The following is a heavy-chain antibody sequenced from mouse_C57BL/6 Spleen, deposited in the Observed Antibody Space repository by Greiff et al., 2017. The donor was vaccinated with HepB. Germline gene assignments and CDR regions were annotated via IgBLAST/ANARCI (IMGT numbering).Heavy chain of an antibody. J-gene: IGHJ1*03. CDR3: ARSDWDDGYFDV. CDR2: IYPGDGDT. CDR1: GYAFSSSW. Sequence: VQVVESGPELVKPGASVKISCKASGYAFSSSWMNWVKQRPGKGLEWIGRIYPGDGDTNYNGKFKGKATLTADKSSSTAYMQLSSLTSEDSAVYFCARSDWDDGYFDVWGTGTTVTVSS. D-gene: IGHD4-1*01. V-gene: IGHV1-82*01.